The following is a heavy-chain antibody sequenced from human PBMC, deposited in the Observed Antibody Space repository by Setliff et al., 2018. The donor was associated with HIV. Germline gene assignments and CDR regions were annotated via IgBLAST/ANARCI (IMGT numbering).Heavy chain of an antibody. Sequence: SETLSLTCAVSGYSITGGYFWGWIRQPPGKGLEWIGSIYQSGSTYYNPSLKSRVTIFIDTSKNQSSLKLTSVTAADTAVYFCVVGVNYYNLNPYDVWGQGTMVTVSS. CDR3: VVGVNYYNLNPYDV. D-gene: IGHD3-10*01. CDR2: IYQSGST. CDR1: GYSITGGYF. V-gene: IGHV4-38-2*01. J-gene: IGHJ3*01.